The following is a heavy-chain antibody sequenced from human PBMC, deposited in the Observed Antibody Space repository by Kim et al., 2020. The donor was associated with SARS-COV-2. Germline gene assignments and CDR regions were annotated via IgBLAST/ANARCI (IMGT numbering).Heavy chain of an antibody. CDR3: ATEEPYDAFDI. J-gene: IGHJ3*02. D-gene: IGHD1-26*01. CDR2: T. Sequence: TIYAQEFQGGVSITEDTSTDAAYMELSSLRSEDTAVYYCATEEPYDAFDIWGQGTMVTVSS. V-gene: IGHV1-24*01.